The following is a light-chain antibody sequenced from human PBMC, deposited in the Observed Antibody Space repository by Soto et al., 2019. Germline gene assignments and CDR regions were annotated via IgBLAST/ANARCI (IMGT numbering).Light chain of an antibody. Sequence: ETVLTQSPATLSLSPGERATLSFRASESVWSSLAWYQQRPGQAPRLLIYHASKRATGIPARFSGSGSGTDFTLTIRSLQPEDFAVYYCQQHNNWPTFGQGTRLEIK. V-gene: IGKV3-11*01. J-gene: IGKJ5*01. CDR1: ESVWSS. CDR2: HAS. CDR3: QQHNNWPT.